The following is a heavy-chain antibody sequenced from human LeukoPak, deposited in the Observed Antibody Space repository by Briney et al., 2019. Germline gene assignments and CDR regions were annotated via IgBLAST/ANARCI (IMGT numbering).Heavy chain of an antibody. CDR2: IVVGSGNT. D-gene: IGHD7-27*01. J-gene: IGHJ3*02. CDR1: GFTFTSSA. V-gene: IGHV1-58*01. Sequence: SVKVSCKASGFTFTSSAVQWVRQARGQRLEWIGWIVVGSGNTNYAQKFQERVTITRDMSTSTAYMELSSLRSEDTAVYYCAAETRLGYAFDIWGQGTMVTVSS. CDR3: AAETRLGYAFDI.